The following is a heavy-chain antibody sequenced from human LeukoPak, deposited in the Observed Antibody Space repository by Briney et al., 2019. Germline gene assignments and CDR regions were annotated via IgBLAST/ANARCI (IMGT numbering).Heavy chain of an antibody. CDR2: IFGSGGST. CDR3: AKTTTGYSSGRFPGWPVDY. J-gene: IGHJ4*02. Sequence: GGSLRLSCAASGFTFNTFWMSWVRQTPGKGLEWVSGIFGSGGSTHYADSVKGRFTISRDNSKNTVYLQMNSLRAEDTAVYYCAKTTTGYSSGRFPGWPVDYWGQGTLVTVSS. D-gene: IGHD6-19*01. V-gene: IGHV3-23*01. CDR1: GFTFNTFW.